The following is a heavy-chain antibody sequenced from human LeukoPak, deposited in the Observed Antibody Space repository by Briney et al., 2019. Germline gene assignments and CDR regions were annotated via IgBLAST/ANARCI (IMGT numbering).Heavy chain of an antibody. CDR1: GYTFTGYY. CDR3: ASVGYCSSTSCSPYNWFDP. J-gene: IGHJ5*02. CDR2: INPNSGGT. Sequence: RASVKVSCKASGYTFTGYYIHWVRQAPGQGLECMGWINPNSGGTNYAQKFQGRVTMTRDTSISTAYMELSRLRSDDTAVYYCASVGYCSSTSCSPYNWFDPWGQGTLVTVSS. D-gene: IGHD2-2*03. V-gene: IGHV1-2*02.